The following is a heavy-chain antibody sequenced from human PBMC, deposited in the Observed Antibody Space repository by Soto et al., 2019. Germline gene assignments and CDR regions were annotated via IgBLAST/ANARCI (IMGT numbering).Heavy chain of an antibody. Sequence: EVQLLESGGGLVQPGGSLRLSCAASGFTFSSYAMSWVRQAPGKGLEWVSAISGSGGSTYYADSVKGRFTISRDNSKNTLYLQMNSLRAEDTAVYYCAKNSIVVVPAAMCYLPYYYYYMGVWGKGTTVTVSS. CDR2: ISGSGGST. D-gene: IGHD2-2*01. CDR1: GFTFSSYA. CDR3: AKNSIVVVPAAMCYLPYYYYYMGV. J-gene: IGHJ6*03. V-gene: IGHV3-23*01.